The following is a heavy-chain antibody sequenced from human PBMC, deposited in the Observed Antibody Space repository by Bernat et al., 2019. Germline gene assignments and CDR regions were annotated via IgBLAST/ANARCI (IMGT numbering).Heavy chain of an antibody. J-gene: IGHJ4*02. D-gene: IGHD3-10*01. CDR3: AKDLGRGVSSVWGPWFFDY. Sequence: EVQLLESGGGLVQPGGSLRLSCAASGFTFSSYAMSWVRQAPGKGLEWVSAISGSGGSTYYADSVKGRFTISRDNSKNTLYLQMNSLRAEDTAVYYCAKDLGRGVSSVWGPWFFDYWGQGTLVTVSS. CDR2: ISGSGGST. CDR1: GFTFSSYA. V-gene: IGHV3-23*01.